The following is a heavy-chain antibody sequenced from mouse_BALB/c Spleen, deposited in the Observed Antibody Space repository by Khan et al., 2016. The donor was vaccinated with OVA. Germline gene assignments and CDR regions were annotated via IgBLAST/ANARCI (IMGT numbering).Heavy chain of an antibody. CDR3: AKGITSLFDY. D-gene: IGHD1-1*01. CDR1: GYTFTNYG. Sequence: QIQLVQSGPELKKPGETVKISCKASGYTFTNYGMKWVKQAPGKGLRWMGWINTNNGEPTYAEEFMGRFAFSLETSASTAYLQINNLKNEDTATYFCAKGITSLFDYWGQGTTLTVSS. J-gene: IGHJ2*01. V-gene: IGHV9-3*02. CDR2: INTNNGEP.